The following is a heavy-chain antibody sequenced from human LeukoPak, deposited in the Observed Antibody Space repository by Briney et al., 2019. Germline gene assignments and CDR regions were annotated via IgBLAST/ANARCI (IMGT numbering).Heavy chain of an antibody. Sequence: SETLSLTCTVSGGSISSGGYYWSWIRQHPGKGLEWIGYIYYSGSTYYDPSLKSRVNISVDTSKNQFSLKLSSVTAADTAVYYCARGLHAISVGYYYYYMDVWGKGTTVTVSS. V-gene: IGHV4-31*03. CDR3: ARGLHAISVGYYYYYMDV. D-gene: IGHD2-8*01. J-gene: IGHJ6*03. CDR2: IYYSGST. CDR1: GGSISSGGYY.